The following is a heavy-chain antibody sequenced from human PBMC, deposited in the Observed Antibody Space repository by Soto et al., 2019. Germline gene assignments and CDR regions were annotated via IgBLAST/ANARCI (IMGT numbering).Heavy chain of an antibody. Sequence: SETLSLTCSVSGVAISSSSYWWGWVRQSAGKGLEWIGNIYHNGRTHYNPSLQSRATISVDTAKRQFSLSLTSVTDADTAVYFCARLPVVRGLTDYFPFDPWGQGVLVTVPQ. D-gene: IGHD3-10*01. CDR1: GVAISSSSYW. CDR2: IYHNGRT. CDR3: ARLPVVRGLTDYFPFDP. J-gene: IGHJ5*02. V-gene: IGHV4-39*01.